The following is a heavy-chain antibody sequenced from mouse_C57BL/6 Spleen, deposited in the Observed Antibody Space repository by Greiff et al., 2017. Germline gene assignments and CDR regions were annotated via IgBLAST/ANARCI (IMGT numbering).Heavy chain of an antibody. V-gene: IGHV1-19*01. Sequence: EVKLQESGPVLVKPGASVKMSCKASGYTFTDYYMNWVKQSHGKSLEWIGVINPYNGGTSYNQKFKGKATLTVDKSSSTAYMELNSLTSEDSAVYYCARRGNYYYAMDYWGQGTSVTVSS. CDR1: GYTFTDYY. CDR3: ARRGNYYYAMDY. J-gene: IGHJ4*01. CDR2: INPYNGGT. D-gene: IGHD2-1*01.